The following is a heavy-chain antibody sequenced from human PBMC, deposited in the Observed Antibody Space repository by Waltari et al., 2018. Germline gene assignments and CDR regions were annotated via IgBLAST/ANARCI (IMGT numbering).Heavy chain of an antibody. CDR3: GKSEGACLGPYFGLDA. V-gene: IGHV3-23*01. CDR1: GFPFSPST. D-gene: IGHD3-9*01. CDR2: MTGMGLK. Sequence: EMPLLESGGALVQPGGSLRLSCAASGFPFSPSTMNWVRQGPGKGPEVVAVMTGMGLKDYGGPVKGRFTISKEKFKEKLDLQEVRLGSEETARLFWGKSEGACLGPYFGLDAWGQGTTVIVSS. J-gene: IGHJ6*02.